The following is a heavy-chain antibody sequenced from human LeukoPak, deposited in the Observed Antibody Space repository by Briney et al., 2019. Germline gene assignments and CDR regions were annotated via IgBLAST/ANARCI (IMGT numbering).Heavy chain of an antibody. CDR1: GFTFGDYA. V-gene: IGHV3-49*04. CDR2: IRSKAYGGTT. Sequence: GGSLRVSCTASGFTFGDYAMSWVRQAPGKGLEWVGFIRSKAYGGTTEYAASVKGRFTISRDDSKSIAYLQMNSLKTEDTAVYYCTRDPYYYDSSGYYYERCFDYGGRGTLVTVSS. J-gene: IGHJ4*02. CDR3: TRDPYYYDSSGYYYERCFDY. D-gene: IGHD3-22*01.